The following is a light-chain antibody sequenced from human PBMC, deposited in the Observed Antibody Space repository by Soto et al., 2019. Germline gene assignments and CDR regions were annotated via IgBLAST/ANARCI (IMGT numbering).Light chain of an antibody. Sequence: EIVLTQSPATLSLSPGERATLSCRASQSVGSNYLAWYQQKPGQAPRLLIYGASSRATGIAARFSGSGSGTEFTLTISSLQPDDFATYYCQQYNSYLWTFGQGTKVDI. CDR3: QQYNSYLWT. V-gene: IGKV3D-7*01. J-gene: IGKJ1*01. CDR1: QSVGSNY. CDR2: GAS.